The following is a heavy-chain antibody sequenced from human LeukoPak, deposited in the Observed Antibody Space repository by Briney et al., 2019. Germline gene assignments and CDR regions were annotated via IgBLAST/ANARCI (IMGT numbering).Heavy chain of an antibody. V-gene: IGHV3-23*01. CDR3: AKDLTPVAALIYY. J-gene: IGHJ4*02. CDR2: ISGSGGST. CDR1: GLTFSSYA. D-gene: IGHD2-15*01. Sequence: QPGGSLRLSCAASGLTFSSYAMSWVRQAPGKGLEWVSAISGSGGSTYYADSVKGRLTISRDNSKNTLYLQMNSLRAEDTAVYYCAKDLTPVAALIYYWGQGTLVTVSS.